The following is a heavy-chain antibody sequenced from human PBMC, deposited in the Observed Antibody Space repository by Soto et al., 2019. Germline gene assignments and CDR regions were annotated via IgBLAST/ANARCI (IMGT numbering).Heavy chain of an antibody. CDR1: GGSISSGGYY. Sequence: QVQLQESGPGLVKPSQTLSLTCTVSGGSISSGGYYWSWIRQHPGKGLEWIGYIYYSGSTYYNPSLKSRVTISVDTSKNQFSLKLSSVTAADTAVYYCARRRYEWFGEFPWFDPWGQGTLVTVSS. J-gene: IGHJ5*02. V-gene: IGHV4-31*03. D-gene: IGHD3-10*01. CDR2: IYYSGST. CDR3: ARRRYEWFGEFPWFDP.